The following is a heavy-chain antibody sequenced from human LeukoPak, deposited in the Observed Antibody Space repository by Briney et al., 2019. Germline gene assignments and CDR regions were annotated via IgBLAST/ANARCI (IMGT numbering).Heavy chain of an antibody. V-gene: IGHV3-53*05. CDR3: AKDPQDFYGSSGYRPERY. J-gene: IGHJ4*02. Sequence: PGGSLRLSCAASGFTVSSNYMSWVRQAPGKGLEWVSVIYSGGSTYYADSVKGRFTISRDNSKNTLYLQMNSLRPEDTGVYYCAKDPQDFYGSSGYRPERYWGQGTLVTVSS. D-gene: IGHD3-22*01. CDR1: GFTVSSNY. CDR2: IYSGGST.